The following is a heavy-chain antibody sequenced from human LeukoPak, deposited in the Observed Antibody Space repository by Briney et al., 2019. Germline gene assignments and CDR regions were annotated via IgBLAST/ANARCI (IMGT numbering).Heavy chain of an antibody. CDR1: GYTFTHYA. CDR3: AKSRSHSSAWYGSDFDY. Sequence: PGGSLRLSCAASGYTFTHYAMHWVRQSPTKGLEWVSGLSGSGGSTYYADSVRGRFTISRDNSKNTPYLQMSSLRAEDTALYYCAKSRSHSSAWYGSDFDYWGQGTLVTVSS. V-gene: IGHV3-23*01. D-gene: IGHD6-19*01. CDR2: LSGSGGST. J-gene: IGHJ4*02.